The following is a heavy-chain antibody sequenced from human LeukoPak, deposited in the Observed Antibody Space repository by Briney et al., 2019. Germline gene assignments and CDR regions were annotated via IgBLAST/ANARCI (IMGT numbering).Heavy chain of an antibody. CDR3: ARDLGSDYDSSGYGTFDY. J-gene: IGHJ4*02. D-gene: IGHD3-22*01. CDR1: GFTFSSYA. Sequence: GGSLRLSCAASGFTFSSYAMSWVRQAPGKGLEWVSAISGSGGSTYYADSVKGRFTISRDNSKNTLYLQMNSLRAEDTAVYYCARDLGSDYDSSGYGTFDYWGQGTLVTVSS. CDR2: ISGSGGST. V-gene: IGHV3-23*01.